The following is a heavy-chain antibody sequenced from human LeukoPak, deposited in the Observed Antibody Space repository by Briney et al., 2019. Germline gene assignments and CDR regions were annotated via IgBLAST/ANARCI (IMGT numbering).Heavy chain of an antibody. CDR1: GGTFSNYA. CDR3: ARGGEANYYDTSGYYLYYY. CDR2: IIPIFGTT. V-gene: IGHV1-69*05. J-gene: IGHJ4*02. Sequence: ASVKVSCKASGGTFSNYAISWVRQAPGQGLEWMGRIIPIFGTTNYAQKFQGRVTITTDESMSTAYMELSSLRSEDTAVYYCARGGEANYYDTSGYYLYYYWGQGTLVTVSS. D-gene: IGHD3-22*01.